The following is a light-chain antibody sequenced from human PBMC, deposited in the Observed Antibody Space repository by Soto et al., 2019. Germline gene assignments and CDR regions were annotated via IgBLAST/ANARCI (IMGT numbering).Light chain of an antibody. CDR3: GSNSSISTYV. V-gene: IGLV2-14*03. CDR2: DVS. Sequence: QSARTQPASVSGSPGQSITISCTGTSSDVGGYNHVSWYRHHPGEAPKLIIYDVSNRPSGVSYRFSGSMSGNSASLSIFGLQAEVFADYACGSNSSISTYVVVTGS. CDR1: SSDVGGYNH. J-gene: IGLJ1*01.